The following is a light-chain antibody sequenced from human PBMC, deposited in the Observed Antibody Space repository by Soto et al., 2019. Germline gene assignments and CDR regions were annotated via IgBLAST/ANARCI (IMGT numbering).Light chain of an antibody. CDR2: AAS. CDR1: QDISGW. J-gene: IGKJ4*01. CDR3: KQSKTFPLT. V-gene: IGKV1-12*01. Sequence: DIQMTQSPSSVSASLGDRVTITFRASQDISGWLAWFQQKPGKAPNLLIYAASNLRSGVPSRFSGSGSGIDFSLTISSLQPEDLATYYCKQSKTFPLTFGGGTKVDIK.